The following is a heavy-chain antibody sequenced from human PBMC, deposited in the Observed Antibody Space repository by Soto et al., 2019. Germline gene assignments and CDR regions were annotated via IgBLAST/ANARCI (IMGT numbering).Heavy chain of an antibody. CDR1: GFTVSANY. D-gene: IGHD7-27*01. CDR2: ISSSSSTI. Sequence: PGGSLRLSCAASGFTVSANYMNWVRQAPGKGLEWVSYISSSSSTIYYADSVKGRFTISRDNAKNSLYLQMNSLRAEDTAVYYCARTNWGPYYYYGMDVWGQGTTVTVSS. CDR3: ARTNWGPYYYYGMDV. J-gene: IGHJ6*02. V-gene: IGHV3-11*01.